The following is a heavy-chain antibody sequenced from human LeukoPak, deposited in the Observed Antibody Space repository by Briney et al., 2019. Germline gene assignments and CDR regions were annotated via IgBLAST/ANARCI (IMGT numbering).Heavy chain of an antibody. V-gene: IGHV3-64*01. J-gene: IGHJ4*02. CDR1: GFTFYTYG. CDR2: IGPDGGTT. D-gene: IGHD6-13*01. CDR3: ARGAQLTDY. Sequence: GGSLRLSCAASGFTFYTYGMHWVRQAPGKGLDYVSGIGPDGGTTYYANSVKGRFTISRDNSKYMLYLQMGSLTADDMAVYYCARGAQLTDYWGQGTLVTVSS.